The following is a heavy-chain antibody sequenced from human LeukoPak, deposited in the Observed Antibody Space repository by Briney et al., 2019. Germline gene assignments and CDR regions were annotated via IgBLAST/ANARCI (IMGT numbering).Heavy chain of an antibody. D-gene: IGHD6-6*01. J-gene: IGHJ6*03. Sequence: ASVKVTCKASGYTFTGYGISWVRQAPGQGLEWMGWISAYNGNTNYAQKLQGRVTMTTDTSTSTAYMELRSLRSDDTAVYYCARDLKLGTPGYYYYYMDVWGKGTTVTVSS. CDR2: ISAYNGNT. CDR3: ARDLKLGTPGYYYYYMDV. V-gene: IGHV1-18*01. CDR1: GYTFTGYG.